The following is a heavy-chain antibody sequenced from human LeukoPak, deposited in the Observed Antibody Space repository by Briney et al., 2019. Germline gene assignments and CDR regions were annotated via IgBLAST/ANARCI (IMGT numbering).Heavy chain of an antibody. Sequence: GESLSISCKASGYSCTSSWISWVRQMPGKGLEWMGRIYPSDSYTNYSPSFQGHVTISADKAISTAYLQWSSLRASDTAMYYCARLGESYAFDIWGQGTMVTVSS. CDR2: IYPSDSYT. CDR3: ARLGESYAFDI. D-gene: IGHD3-10*01. V-gene: IGHV5-10-1*01. CDR1: GYSCTSSW. J-gene: IGHJ3*02.